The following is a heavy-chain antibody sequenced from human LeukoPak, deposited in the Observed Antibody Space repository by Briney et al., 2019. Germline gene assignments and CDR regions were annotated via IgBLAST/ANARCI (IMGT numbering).Heavy chain of an antibody. J-gene: IGHJ4*02. CDR1: GFTFSYFG. D-gene: IGHD6-13*01. Sequence: PGGSLRLSCAASGFTFSYFGMHWVRQAPGKGLEGVAVISYDGSKKYYAESVKGRFTISRDNSKSTLYLQMNRLRADDKALYYCVKDRSGAAAGIRLDSWGQGTLVTVSS. V-gene: IGHV3-30*18. CDR3: VKDRSGAAAGIRLDS. CDR2: ISYDGSKK.